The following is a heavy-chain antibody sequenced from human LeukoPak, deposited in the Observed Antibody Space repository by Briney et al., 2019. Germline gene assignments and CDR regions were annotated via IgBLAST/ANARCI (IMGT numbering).Heavy chain of an antibody. CDR1: GYSFSNYW. D-gene: IGHD2-21*02. J-gene: IGHJ4*02. CDR3: ARQPLVRDCGGDCEFDY. Sequence: GESLQISSKGSGYSFSNYWIGWVRQMPGKGLEWMGIIYPGDSNTRYSPSFQGQVTISADRSISTAYLQWSSLKASDTAIYYCARQPLVRDCGGDCEFDYWGQGTLVSVSS. CDR2: IYPGDSNT. V-gene: IGHV5-51*01.